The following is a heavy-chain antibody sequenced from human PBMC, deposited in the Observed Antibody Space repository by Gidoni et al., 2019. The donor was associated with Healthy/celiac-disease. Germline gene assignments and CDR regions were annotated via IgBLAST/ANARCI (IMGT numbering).Heavy chain of an antibody. CDR1: GGTFSSYA. CDR2: IIPILGIA. J-gene: IGHJ4*02. V-gene: IGHV1-69*04. CDR3: ARDGGNTAMEGPENYFDY. Sequence: QVQLVQSGAEVKKPGSSVKVSCKASGGTFSSYAISWVRQAPGQGLEWMGRIIPILGIANYAQKFQGRVTITADKSTSTAYMELSSLRSEDTAVYYCARDGGNTAMEGPENYFDYWGQGTLVTVSS. D-gene: IGHD5-18*01.